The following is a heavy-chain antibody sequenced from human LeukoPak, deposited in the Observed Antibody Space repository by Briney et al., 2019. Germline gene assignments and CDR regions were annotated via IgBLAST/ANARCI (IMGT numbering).Heavy chain of an antibody. Sequence: GESLKISCKGSGQRFTNYWIGWVRQMPGKGLECMGIISPGDSDTRYSPSLQGQVTFSADKTISTAYLQWSTLKPSDTAMYYCARQGPSQAFDVWGPGTMVTVSS. J-gene: IGHJ3*01. CDR3: ARQGPSQAFDV. CDR1: GQRFTNYW. V-gene: IGHV5-51*01. CDR2: ISPGDSDT.